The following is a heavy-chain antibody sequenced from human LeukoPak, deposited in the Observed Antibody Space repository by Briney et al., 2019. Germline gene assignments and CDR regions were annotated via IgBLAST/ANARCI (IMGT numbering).Heavy chain of an antibody. D-gene: IGHD6-19*01. V-gene: IGHV3-30-3*01. CDR1: GFTFSSYA. Sequence: GGSLRLSCAASGFTFSSYAMYWVRQAPGKGLEWVAVISYDGSNKYYADSAKGRFTISRDNSKNTLYLQMNSLRAEDTAVYYCARIAVAGTSDYWGQGTLVTVSS. CDR2: ISYDGSNK. J-gene: IGHJ4*02. CDR3: ARIAVAGTSDY.